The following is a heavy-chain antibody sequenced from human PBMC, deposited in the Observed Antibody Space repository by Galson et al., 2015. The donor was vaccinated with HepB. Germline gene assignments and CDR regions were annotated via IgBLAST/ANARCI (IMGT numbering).Heavy chain of an antibody. J-gene: IGHJ4*02. D-gene: IGHD4-17*01. Sequence: SLRLSCAASGFTFSSDAMSWVRQAPGTGLEWVSAISGSGGSTYYADSVKGRFTIARDNSKNTLYLQMNSLRAEDTAVYYCAKDLAVTTDYWGQGTLVTVSS. CDR3: AKDLAVTTDY. V-gene: IGHV3-23*01. CDR1: GFTFSSDA. CDR2: ISGSGGST.